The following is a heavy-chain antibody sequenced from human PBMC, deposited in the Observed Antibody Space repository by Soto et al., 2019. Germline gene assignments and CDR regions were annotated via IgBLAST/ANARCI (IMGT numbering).Heavy chain of an antibody. CDR3: AKDPADYYDSRDYYYGMDV. D-gene: IGHD3-22*01. Sequence: EASVKVSCKASGGTFSSYAISWVRQAPGQGLEWMGGIIPIFGTANYAQKFQGRVTITADESTSTAYMELNSLRAEDTAVYYCAKDPADYYDSRDYYYGMDVWGQGTTVTVSS. J-gene: IGHJ6*02. CDR2: IIPIFGTA. CDR1: GGTFSSYA. V-gene: IGHV1-69*13.